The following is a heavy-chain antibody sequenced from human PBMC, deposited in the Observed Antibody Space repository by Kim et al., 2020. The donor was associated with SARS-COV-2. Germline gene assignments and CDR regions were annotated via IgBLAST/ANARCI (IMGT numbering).Heavy chain of an antibody. CDR3: ARAEGEPYYYYYMDV. D-gene: IGHD3-16*01. J-gene: IGHJ6*03. V-gene: IGHV3-21*01. Sequence: DSVKGRFTSSRDNAKNSLYLQMNSLRAEDTAVYYCARAEGEPYYYYYMDVWGKGTTVTVSS.